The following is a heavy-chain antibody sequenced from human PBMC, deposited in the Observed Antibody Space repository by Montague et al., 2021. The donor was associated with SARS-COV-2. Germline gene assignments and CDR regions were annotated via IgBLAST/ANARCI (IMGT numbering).Heavy chain of an antibody. CDR2: IDWDDDK. J-gene: IGHJ4*02. V-gene: IGHV2-70*01. CDR3: ARIPYDILTGYYSGFDY. D-gene: IGHD3-9*01. Sequence: PALVKPTQTLTLTCTFSGFSLSTSGMCVSWIRQPPGKALEWLALIDWDDDKYYSTSLKTRLTISKDTSKHQVVLTMTNMDPVDTATYYCARIPYDILTGYYSGFDYWGQGTLVTVPS. CDR1: GFSLSTSGMC.